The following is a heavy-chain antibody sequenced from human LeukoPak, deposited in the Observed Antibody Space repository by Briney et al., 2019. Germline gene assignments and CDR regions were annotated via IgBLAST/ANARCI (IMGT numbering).Heavy chain of an antibody. V-gene: IGHV3-23*01. CDR2: ISASGGST. J-gene: IGHJ4*02. CDR3: AKGLVPAAIRVVDY. D-gene: IGHD2-2*01. Sequence: GGSLRVSCADSGFTFSSYAMSWVRQAPGKGLGWVSAISASGGSTYYADSVKGRFTISTDNSQNTLYLQVNSLRAEDTPVYYCAKGLVPAAIRVVDYWGQGTLVTVSS. CDR1: GFTFSSYA.